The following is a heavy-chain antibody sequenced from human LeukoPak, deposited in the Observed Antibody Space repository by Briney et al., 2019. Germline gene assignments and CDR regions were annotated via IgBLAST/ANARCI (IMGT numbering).Heavy chain of an antibody. CDR3: ARESPNVVVPAAIEYYYYYGMDV. D-gene: IGHD2-2*01. J-gene: IGHJ6*04. V-gene: IGHV1-69*13. CDR2: IIPIFGTA. CDR1: GGTFSSYA. Sequence: SVKVSCKASGGTFSSYAISWVRQAPGQGLEWMGGIIPIFGTANYAKKFQGRVTITADESTSTAYMELNSLRSEETAVYYGARESPNVVVPAAIEYYYYYGMDVWGKGTTVTVSS.